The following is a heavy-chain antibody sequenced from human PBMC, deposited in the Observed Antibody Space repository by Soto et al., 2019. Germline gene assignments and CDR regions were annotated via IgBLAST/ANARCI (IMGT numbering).Heavy chain of an antibody. CDR1: GYSFTSYW. Sequence: GESLKISCKGSGYSFTSYWIGWVRQMPGKGLEWMGIIYPGDSDTRYSPSFQGQVTISADKSISTAYLQWSSLKASDTAMYYCARHVAARPNLGAFDIWGQGTMVTVSS. V-gene: IGHV5-51*01. J-gene: IGHJ3*02. CDR2: IYPGDSDT. CDR3: ARHVAARPNLGAFDI. D-gene: IGHD6-6*01.